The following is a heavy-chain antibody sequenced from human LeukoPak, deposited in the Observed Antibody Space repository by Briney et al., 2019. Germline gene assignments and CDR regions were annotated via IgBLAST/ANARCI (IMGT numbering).Heavy chain of an antibody. J-gene: IGHJ4*02. CDR3: ARDLDTAMVYY. D-gene: IGHD5-18*01. CDR2: IYYTGST. CDR1: RGSTMNYY. Sequence: SETLSLTCTVSRGSTMNYYWSWIRQSPGKGLEWIGYIYYTGSTNYNPSLKSRVTISIDTSKNQFSLNLTSVTAADTAVYYCARDLDTAMVYYWGQGILVTVSS. V-gene: IGHV4-59*01.